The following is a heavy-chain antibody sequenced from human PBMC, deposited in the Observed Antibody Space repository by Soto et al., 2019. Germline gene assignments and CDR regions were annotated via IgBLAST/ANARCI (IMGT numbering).Heavy chain of an antibody. V-gene: IGHV3-23*01. D-gene: IGHD1-26*01. Sequence: EVQLLESGGGLVHPLGSLRLSCSGSGFNFNNHVINWVRQAPGKGLEWVASISNSDDVGFYADSVRGRFSVTRDRSTNTLHLQMDYVQVEVMGIHYCAKTVGATKLEDHLGQGTLVTVSS. CDR3: AKTVGATKLEDH. CDR1: GFNFNNHV. CDR2: ISNSDDVG. J-gene: IGHJ4*02.